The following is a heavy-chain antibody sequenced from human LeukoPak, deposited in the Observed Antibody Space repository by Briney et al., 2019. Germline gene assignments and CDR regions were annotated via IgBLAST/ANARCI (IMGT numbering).Heavy chain of an antibody. CDR2: ISAYNGNT. CDR1: GYTFTSYG. CDR3: ARYLPKDYCSSTSCYSGLWWFDP. Sequence: ASVKVSCKASGYTFTSYGISWVRQAPGQGLEWMGWISAYNGNTNYAQKLQGRVTMTTDTSTSTAYMELRSLRSDDTAVYYCARYLPKDYCSSTSCYSGLWWFDPGGQGTLVTVSS. D-gene: IGHD2-2*01. J-gene: IGHJ5*02. V-gene: IGHV1-18*01.